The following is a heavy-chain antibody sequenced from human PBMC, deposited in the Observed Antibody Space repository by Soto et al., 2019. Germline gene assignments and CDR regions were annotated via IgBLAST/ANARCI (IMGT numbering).Heavy chain of an antibody. CDR3: ARDGDVNTGFGKDY. V-gene: IGHV3-33*01. CDR1: GFTFSSYG. D-gene: IGHD3-16*01. Sequence: GSLRLSCAASGFTFSSYGMHWVRQAPGKGLEWVAFIWHDGGNKSYAESVKGRFTISRDNSKNTLYLQMTSLSAEDTAMYYCARDGDVNTGFGKDYWGQGTLVTVSS. J-gene: IGHJ4*02. CDR2: IWHDGGNK.